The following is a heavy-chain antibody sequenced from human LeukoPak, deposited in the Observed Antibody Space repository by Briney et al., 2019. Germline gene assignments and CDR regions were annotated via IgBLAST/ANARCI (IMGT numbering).Heavy chain of an antibody. V-gene: IGHV3-9*01. Sequence: GGSLRLSCAASGFTFDDYAMHWVRQAPGKGLEWVSGISWNSGSIGYADSVEGRFTISRDNAKNSLYLQMNSLRAEDTAVYFCARDGVFVDCTGGSCFYYYAMDVWGQGTTVAVSS. CDR1: GFTFDDYA. CDR2: ISWNSGSI. J-gene: IGHJ6*02. CDR3: ARDGVFVDCTGGSCFYYYAMDV. D-gene: IGHD2-15*01.